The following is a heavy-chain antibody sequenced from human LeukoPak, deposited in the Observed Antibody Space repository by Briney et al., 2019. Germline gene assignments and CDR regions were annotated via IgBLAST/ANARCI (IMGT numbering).Heavy chain of an antibody. J-gene: IGHJ4*02. CDR1: GFTFSSFA. CDR3: VKDPSGNYFYFDY. CDR2: ISSDGGRT. D-gene: IGHD1-26*01. V-gene: IGHV3-64D*09. Sequence: GSLRLSCSSSGFTFSSFAMFWVRQAPGKGLEYVSGISSDGGRTNYADSVKARFTISRDNSKVTLYLQMTSLRPEDTAIYYCVKDPSGNYFYFDYWGQGTLVTVSS.